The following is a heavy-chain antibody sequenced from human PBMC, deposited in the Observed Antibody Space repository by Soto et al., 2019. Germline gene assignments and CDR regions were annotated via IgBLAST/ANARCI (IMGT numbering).Heavy chain of an antibody. V-gene: IGHV3-13*01. CDR2: IGTAGDT. D-gene: IGHD3-10*01. CDR1: GFTFSSYD. J-gene: IGHJ4*02. Sequence: EVQLVKSGGGLVQPGGSLRLSCAASGFTFSSYDMHWVRQATGKGLEWVTAIGTAGDTYYPGSVKGRFTISRENAKNSMYLQMNSLRAGDTAVYYCARGPYGSGSPIAPYYFDYCGQGTLVTVSS. CDR3: ARGPYGSGSPIAPYYFDY.